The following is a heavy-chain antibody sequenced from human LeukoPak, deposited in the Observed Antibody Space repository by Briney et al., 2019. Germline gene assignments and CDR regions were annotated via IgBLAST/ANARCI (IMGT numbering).Heavy chain of an antibody. CDR1: GFTFSSYG. V-gene: IGHV3-30*02. Sequence: GGSLRLSCAASGFTFSSYGMHWVRQAPGKGLEWVAFIRYDGSNKYYADSVKGRFTISRDNSKNTLYLQMNSLRAEDTAVYYCASTLGYCSGGSCATNTPFDYWGQGTLVTVSS. D-gene: IGHD2-15*01. CDR2: IRYDGSNK. CDR3: ASTLGYCSGGSCATNTPFDY. J-gene: IGHJ4*02.